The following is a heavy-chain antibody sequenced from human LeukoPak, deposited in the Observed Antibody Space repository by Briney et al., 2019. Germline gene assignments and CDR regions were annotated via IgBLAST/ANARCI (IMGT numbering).Heavy chain of an antibody. CDR2: IYYSGST. J-gene: IGHJ6*02. D-gene: IGHD3-10*01. CDR1: GGSISSYY. CDR3: ARHPTSGYYYYGMDV. Sequence: SETLSLTCTVSGGSISSYYWGWIRQPPGKGLEWIGGIYYSGSTYYNPSLKSRVTISVDTSKNQFSLKLSSVTAADTAVYYCARHPTSGYYYYGMDVWGQGTTVTVSS. V-gene: IGHV4-39*01.